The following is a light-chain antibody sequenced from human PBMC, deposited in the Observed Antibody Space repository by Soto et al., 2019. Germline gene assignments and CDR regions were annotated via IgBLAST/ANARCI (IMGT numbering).Light chain of an antibody. J-gene: IGLJ3*02. CDR2: EVS. Sequence: QSALTQPASVSGSPGQSITISCTGTSSDVGAYNSVCWHQQHPGKAPKLMIYEVSKRPSGVSDRFSASKSGNTASLTISGLQADDEADYYCSSFTRSDNWVFGGGTQLTVL. V-gene: IGLV2-14*01. CDR1: SSDVGAYNS. CDR3: SSFTRSDNWV.